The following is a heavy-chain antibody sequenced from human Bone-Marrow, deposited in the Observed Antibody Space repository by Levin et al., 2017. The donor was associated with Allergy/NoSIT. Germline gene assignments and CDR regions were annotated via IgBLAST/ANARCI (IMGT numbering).Heavy chain of an antibody. Sequence: SCTASGFTFSNYAMYWLRQAPGKGPQWVALISYDGFKKKFADSVKGRFTISRDNSKNTLYLEMNSLTTEDTAVYYCAKAEVAFDFWGQGTLVTVSS. V-gene: IGHV3-30*18. CDR1: GFTFSNYA. D-gene: IGHD2-15*01. CDR2: ISYDGFKK. J-gene: IGHJ4*02. CDR3: AKAEVAFDF.